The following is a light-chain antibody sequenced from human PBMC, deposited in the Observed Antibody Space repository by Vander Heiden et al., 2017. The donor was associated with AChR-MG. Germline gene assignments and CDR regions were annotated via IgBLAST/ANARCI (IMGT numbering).Light chain of an antibody. CDR3: QQYNDWPPYT. Sequence: EVVMTQSPATLSVSPGERAILSCRASLSVSRNLAWYQQKPGQAPRLLIYDTSARATGVPARFSGSGSGTEFTLTISRVQSEDFAVYCCQQYNDWPPYTFGQGTKLDFK. V-gene: IGKV3-15*01. CDR2: DTS. CDR1: LSVSRN. J-gene: IGKJ2*01.